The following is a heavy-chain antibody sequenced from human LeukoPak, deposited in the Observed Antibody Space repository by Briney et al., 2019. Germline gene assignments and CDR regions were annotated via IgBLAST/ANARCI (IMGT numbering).Heavy chain of an antibody. CDR1: GYPFTSYY. V-gene: IGHV1-46*01. D-gene: IGHD5-24*01. CDR3: ARVERTDAFDI. CDR2: INPSGGST. J-gene: IGHJ3*02. Sequence: ATVKVSCKASGYPFTSYYMHWVRQAPGQGLEWMGIINPSGGSTSYAQKFQGRVTMTRDTSTSTVYMELSSLRSEDTAVYYCARVERTDAFDIWGQGTMVTVSS.